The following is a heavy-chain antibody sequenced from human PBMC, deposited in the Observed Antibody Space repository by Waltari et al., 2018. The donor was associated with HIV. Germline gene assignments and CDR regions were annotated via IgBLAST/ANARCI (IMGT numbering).Heavy chain of an antibody. V-gene: IGHV3-48*04. CDR3: AREGGYDSSGYLRGFDL. Sequence: EMQLVESGGGLAQPGGSLRLPCAASAFTFRSYIINWVLQAPAQGLEWVAYFSSSRNIIYYADSVKGRFTISRDNAKNSLYLQMDSLGAEDTAVYYCAREGGYDSSGYLRGFDLWGRGTLVTV. D-gene: IGHD3-22*01. CDR1: AFTFRSYI. CDR2: FSSSRNII. J-gene: IGHJ2*01.